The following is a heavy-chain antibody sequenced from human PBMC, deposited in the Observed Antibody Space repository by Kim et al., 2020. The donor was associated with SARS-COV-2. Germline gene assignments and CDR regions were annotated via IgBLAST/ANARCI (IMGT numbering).Heavy chain of an antibody. V-gene: IGHV4-61*01. Sequence: SETLSLTCSVSGGSVSRGSYYWSWIRQPPGKGLEWIGNIYYIGSTNYNPSLKSRVTISTDTSKNQFSLKLNSVTAADTAVYFCARDFDNGWFEYWGQGILVTVSS. CDR2: IYYIGST. J-gene: IGHJ4*02. CDR1: GGSVSRGSYY. D-gene: IGHD3-9*01. CDR3: ARDFDNGWFEY.